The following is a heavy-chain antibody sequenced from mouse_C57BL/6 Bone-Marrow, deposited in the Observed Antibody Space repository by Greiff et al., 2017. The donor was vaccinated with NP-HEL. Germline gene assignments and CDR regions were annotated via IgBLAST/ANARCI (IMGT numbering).Heavy chain of an antibody. CDR2: ISNGGGST. CDR1: GFTFSDYY. V-gene: IGHV5-12*01. D-gene: IGHD1-1*01. J-gene: IGHJ2*01. Sequence: EVKLVESGGGLVQPGGSLKLSCAASGFTFSDYYMYWVRQTPEKRLEWVAYISNGGGSTYYPDTVKGRFTISRDNAKNTLYLQMSRLKSEDTAMYYCARQGITTVVAPFDYWGQGTTLTVSS. CDR3: ARQGITTVVAPFDY.